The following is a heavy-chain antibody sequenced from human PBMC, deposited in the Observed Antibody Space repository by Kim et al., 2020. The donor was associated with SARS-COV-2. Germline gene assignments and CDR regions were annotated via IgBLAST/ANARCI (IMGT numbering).Heavy chain of an antibody. V-gene: IGHV3-33*01. Sequence: GGSLRLSCAASGFTFSSYGMHWVRQAPGKGLEWVAVIWYDGSNKYYADSVKGRFTISRDNSKNTLYLQMNSLRAEDTAVYYCARAAHGGNFRQSYYYYYMDVWGKGTTVTVSS. D-gene: IGHD2-21*02. J-gene: IGHJ6*03. CDR1: GFTFSSYG. CDR3: ARAAHGGNFRQSYYYYYMDV. CDR2: IWYDGSNK.